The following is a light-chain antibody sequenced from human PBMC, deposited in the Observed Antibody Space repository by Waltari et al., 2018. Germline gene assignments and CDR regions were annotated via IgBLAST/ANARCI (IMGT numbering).Light chain of an antibody. CDR1: QSINRY. Sequence: EVVLTQSPGTLSLSPGERATTFCRASQSINRYLVWYQQRPGQAPRLLIYGTSIRAAGIPDRFSGSGSGTGFTLSISRLGPEDFAVYYCQNHERLPATFGQGTRVEIK. CDR2: GTS. CDR3: QNHERLPAT. J-gene: IGKJ1*01. V-gene: IGKV3-20*01.